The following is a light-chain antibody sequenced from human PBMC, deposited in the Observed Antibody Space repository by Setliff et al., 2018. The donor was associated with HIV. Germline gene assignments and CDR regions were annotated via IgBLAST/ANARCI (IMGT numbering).Light chain of an antibody. V-gene: IGLV2-14*01. CDR3: SSYTSSSTCV. CDR1: SSNIGTTYD. Sequence: QSVLTQPPSVSGAPGQRVTISCTGNSSNIGTTYDVHWYQQHPGKAPKLLIFEVTKRPSGVSIRFSGSKSDNTASLTISGLQAEDEADYYCSSYTSSSTCVFGTGTKVTVL. J-gene: IGLJ1*01. CDR2: EVT.